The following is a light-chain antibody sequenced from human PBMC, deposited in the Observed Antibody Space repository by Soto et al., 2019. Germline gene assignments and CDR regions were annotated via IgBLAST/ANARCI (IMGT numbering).Light chain of an antibody. J-gene: IGLJ2*01. CDR2: EVT. V-gene: IGLV2-23*02. CDR3: CSYSASSVVI. Sequence: QCALTQPASVSGSPGQAITISCTGSSSDVGSYDLVSWYQQHPGNVPKLMIYEVTKRPSGVSNRFSASKSGNTASLTISGLQAEDEANYYCCSYSASSVVIFGGGTQLTVL. CDR1: SSDVGSYDL.